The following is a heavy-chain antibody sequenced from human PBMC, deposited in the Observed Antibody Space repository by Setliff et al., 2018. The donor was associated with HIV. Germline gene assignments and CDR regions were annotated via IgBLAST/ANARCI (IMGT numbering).Heavy chain of an antibody. V-gene: IGHV1-46*01. Sequence: GASVKVSCKASGGTFSSYVISWVRQAPGQGLEWMGIINPSGGSTNYAQKFQGRVTMTRDTSTSTVYMELSSLRSEDTAVYYCARAGRSGSYNHYYYYYMDVWGKGTTVTVSS. J-gene: IGHJ6*03. CDR1: GGTFSSYV. D-gene: IGHD1-26*01. CDR3: ARAGRSGSYNHYYYYYMDV. CDR2: INPSGGST.